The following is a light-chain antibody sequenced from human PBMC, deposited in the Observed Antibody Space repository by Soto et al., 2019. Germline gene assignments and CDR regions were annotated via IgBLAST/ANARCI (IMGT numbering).Light chain of an antibody. CDR2: ASS. CDR1: QSIARF. CDR3: QQSFSTPYS. V-gene: IGKV1-39*01. J-gene: IGKJ2*01. Sequence: DIQMTQSPSSLSASVGDRVTISCRASQSIARFLNWYQQKPGKVPKLLIYASSTLQGGVPSSFSGSGSGTDFTLTISSLQPDDVATYFCQQSFSTPYSFGQGTKLDIK.